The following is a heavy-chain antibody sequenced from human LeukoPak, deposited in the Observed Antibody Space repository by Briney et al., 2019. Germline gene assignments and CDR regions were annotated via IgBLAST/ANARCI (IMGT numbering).Heavy chain of an antibody. CDR1: GGSISSSSYY. D-gene: IGHD3-3*01. V-gene: IGHV4-39*07. CDR3: ARWPLVDFWSGYHPYFDY. J-gene: IGHJ4*02. CDR2: IYYSGST. Sequence: PSETLSLTCTVSGGSISSSSYYWGWIRQPPGKGLEWIGSIYYSGSTYYNPSLKSRVTISVDTSKNQFSLKLSSVTAADTAVYYCARWPLVDFWSGYHPYFDYWGQGTLVTVSS.